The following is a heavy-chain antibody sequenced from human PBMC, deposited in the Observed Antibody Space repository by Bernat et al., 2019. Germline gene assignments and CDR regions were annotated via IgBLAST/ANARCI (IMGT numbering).Heavy chain of an antibody. V-gene: IGHV3-33*01. CDR2: IRYDGNEQ. CDR1: GFTFSSYG. CDR3: ARDRIAVRPGWFDP. J-gene: IGHJ5*02. D-gene: IGHD6-6*01. Sequence: QVQLVESGGGVVQPGRSLRLSCAASGFTFSSYGMHWVRQAPGKGLEWVTFIRYDGNEQYYADSVKGRFTISRDNSKNTLYLQMNSLRVKDTAVYYCARDRIAVRPGWFDPWGQGTLVTVSS.